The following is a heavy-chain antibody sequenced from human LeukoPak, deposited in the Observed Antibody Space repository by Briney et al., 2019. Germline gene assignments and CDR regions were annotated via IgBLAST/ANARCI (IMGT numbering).Heavy chain of an antibody. D-gene: IGHD3-10*01. Sequence: PSETLSLTCAVSGFSISSGYYWGWIRRPPGRGLEWIGSVRQSGSTSYNPSLKSRVTISIDTSKNQFSLRLSSVTAADTAVYYCATRASSGPWVYFQHWGQGTLVTVSS. V-gene: IGHV4-38-2*01. CDR2: VRQSGST. CDR3: ATRASSGPWVYFQH. CDR1: GFSISSGYY. J-gene: IGHJ1*01.